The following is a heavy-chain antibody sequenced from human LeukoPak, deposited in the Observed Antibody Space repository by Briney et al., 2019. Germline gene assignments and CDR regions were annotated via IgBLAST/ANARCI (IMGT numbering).Heavy chain of an antibody. Sequence: GGSLRLSCATSGFTFADYAMHWVRQAPGKGLEWVSLISADGGSTYYADSVKGRFTISRDNSENSLYLQMNSLRTEDTALYYCAKDSARGRRGYNEYWGQGTLVSVSS. CDR3: AKDSARGRRGYNEY. V-gene: IGHV3-43*02. CDR1: GFTFADYA. J-gene: IGHJ4*02. CDR2: ISADGGST. D-gene: IGHD5-24*01.